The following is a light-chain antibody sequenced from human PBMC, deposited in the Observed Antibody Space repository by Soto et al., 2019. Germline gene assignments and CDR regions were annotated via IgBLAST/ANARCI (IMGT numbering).Light chain of an antibody. Sequence: QSAVTQPASVSGSPGQSITISCTGTSSDVGDYNYVSWYQHHPGKAPKLIIYEVRNRPSGVPNRCSGAKSGNTASLTISGLQAEDEADYYCSSYRTGSAFYVFGSGTKLTVL. CDR1: SSDVGDYNY. V-gene: IGLV2-14*01. J-gene: IGLJ1*01. CDR3: SSYRTGSAFYV. CDR2: EVR.